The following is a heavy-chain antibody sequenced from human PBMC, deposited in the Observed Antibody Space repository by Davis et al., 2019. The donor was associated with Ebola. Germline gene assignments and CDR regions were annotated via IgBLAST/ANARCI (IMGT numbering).Heavy chain of an antibody. V-gene: IGHV4-4*02. CDR2: IYHSGST. D-gene: IGHD2/OR15-2a*01. Sequence: MPSETLSLTCAVSGGSISSSNWWRWVRQPPGKGLEWIGEIYHSGSTSYNPSLKSRVTISVEKSRNQFSLKLSSVTAADTAVYYCARGNPLSDAFDIWGQGTMVTVSS. CDR1: GGSISSSNW. J-gene: IGHJ3*02. CDR3: ARGNPLSDAFDI.